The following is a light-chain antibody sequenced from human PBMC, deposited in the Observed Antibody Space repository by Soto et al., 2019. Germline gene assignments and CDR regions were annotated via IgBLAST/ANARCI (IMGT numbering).Light chain of an antibody. CDR3: NSYTSKSTGV. J-gene: IGLJ1*01. CDR2: EVS. Sequence: QSALTQPASVSGSPGQSITISCTGTSSDVGGYGYVSWYQQRPGEAPKLIIYEVSNRPSGVSNRFSGSKSGNTASLTISGLQAEDEADYYCNSYTSKSTGVFGTGTKLTVL. CDR1: SSDVGGYGY. V-gene: IGLV2-14*01.